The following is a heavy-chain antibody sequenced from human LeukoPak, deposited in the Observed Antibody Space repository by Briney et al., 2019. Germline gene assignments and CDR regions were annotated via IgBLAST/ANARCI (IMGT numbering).Heavy chain of an antibody. D-gene: IGHD5-12*01. V-gene: IGHV1-2*02. CDR3: ARGALAVATLPRNY. Sequence: ASVKVSCKASGYTFTGYYMHWVRQAPGQGLEWMGWINPNSGGTNYAQKFQGRVTMTRDTSISTAYMELSRLRSDDTAVYYCARGALAVATLPRNYWGQGTLVTVSS. CDR1: GYTFTGYY. CDR2: INPNSGGT. J-gene: IGHJ4*02.